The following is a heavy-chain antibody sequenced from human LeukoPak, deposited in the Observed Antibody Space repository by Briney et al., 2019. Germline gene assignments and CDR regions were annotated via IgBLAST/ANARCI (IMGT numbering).Heavy chain of an antibody. CDR3: ARVNRGSDYLGIFDY. Sequence: SETLSLTCTVSGGSISRGNYYWTWIRQSAGKGLEWIGRIYTRGSTNYNASLKSRVTISVDTFKNQFSLNLSSVTAADTAVYYCARVNRGSDYLGIFDYWGQGTLVTVSS. D-gene: IGHD1-26*01. V-gene: IGHV4-61*02. CDR1: GGSISRGNYY. CDR2: IYTRGST. J-gene: IGHJ4*02.